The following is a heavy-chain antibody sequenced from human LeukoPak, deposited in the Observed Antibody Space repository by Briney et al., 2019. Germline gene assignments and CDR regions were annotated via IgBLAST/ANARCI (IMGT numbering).Heavy chain of an antibody. CDR3: AKNSARTTVTTGLSY. D-gene: IGHD4-11*01. Sequence: GRSLRLSCAASGFTFSSYGMHWVRQAPGKGLEWVAVISYDGSNKYYADSVKGRFTISRDNSKNTLYLQMNSLRAEDTAVYYCAKNSARTTVTTGLSYWGQGTLVTVSS. J-gene: IGHJ4*02. CDR1: GFTFSSYG. V-gene: IGHV3-30*18. CDR2: ISYDGSNK.